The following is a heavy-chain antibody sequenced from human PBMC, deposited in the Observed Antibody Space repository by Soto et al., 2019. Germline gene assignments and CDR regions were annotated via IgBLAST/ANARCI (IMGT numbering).Heavy chain of an antibody. V-gene: IGHV1-69*01. CDR1: GGTLSSYA. Sequence: QVRLVQSGAGVKKPGSSVKVPGKVSGGTLSSYAIGWWRQAPGQGLEWMGGIIPIFGTANYAQKFQGRVTITADESTSTAYMELSSLRSEDTAVYYCARDRDYLWGQGTLVTVSS. CDR2: IIPIFGTA. CDR3: ARDRDYL. J-gene: IGHJ4*02. D-gene: IGHD3-16*01.